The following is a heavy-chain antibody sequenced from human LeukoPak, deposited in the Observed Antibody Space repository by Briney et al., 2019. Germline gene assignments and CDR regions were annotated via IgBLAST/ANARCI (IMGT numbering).Heavy chain of an antibody. CDR2: ISSDGGST. V-gene: IGHV3-64*02. J-gene: IGHJ4*02. D-gene: IGHD1-26*01. CDR3: ARSNNIVGATYFDY. CDR1: GFTFSNYA. Sequence: PGGSLRLSCAASGFTFSNYAMHWVRQAPGKGLEYISSISSDGGSTYYADPVKGRFTISRDNSKNTLYLQMGRLRAEDMAVYYCARSNNIVGATYFDYWGQGTLVTVSS.